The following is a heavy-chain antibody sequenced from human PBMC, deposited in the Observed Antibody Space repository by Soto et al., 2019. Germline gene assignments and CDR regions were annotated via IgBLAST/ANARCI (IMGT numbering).Heavy chain of an antibody. CDR2: ISGSGGST. D-gene: IGHD6-19*01. Sequence: GSLRLSCAASGITFSYYAMSWVRQAPGKGLEWVSDISGSGGSTYYADSVKGRFTISRDNSKSTLYLQMNSLRAEDTAVYYWAIKGGVAVAGFDYWGQGT. CDR1: GITFSYYA. V-gene: IGHV3-23*01. CDR3: AIKGGVAVAGFDY. J-gene: IGHJ4*02.